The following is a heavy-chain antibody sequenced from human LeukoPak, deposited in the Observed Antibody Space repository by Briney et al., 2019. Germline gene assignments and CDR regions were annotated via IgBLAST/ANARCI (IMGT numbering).Heavy chain of an antibody. J-gene: IGHJ4*02. CDR1: GYTFTSYY. V-gene: IGHV1-46*01. CDR2: INPSGGSA. Sequence: GASVKVSCKASGYTFTSYYMHWVRQAPGQGLEWMGIINPSGGSASYAQKFQGRVTMTRDTSTSTVYMELSSLRAEDTAVYYCAKDYYDNHFYMALYWGQGTLVTVSS. CDR3: AKDYYDNHFYMALY. D-gene: IGHD3-22*01.